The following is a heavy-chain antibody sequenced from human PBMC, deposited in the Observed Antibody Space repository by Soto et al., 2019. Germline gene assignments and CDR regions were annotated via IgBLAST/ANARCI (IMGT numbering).Heavy chain of an antibody. V-gene: IGHV3-23*01. J-gene: IGHJ4*02. Sequence: EVQLLESGGGLVQPGGSLSLSCAAAAFTFNNYAMSWVRQAPGKGLEWVSGIGGSGRTTYYADSVKGRFTISRDNSNNTLFLQMNSLRAEDTAVYYCAKSRYSDSSGDFYDYWGQGTLVTVSS. CDR3: AKSRYSDSSGDFYDY. CDR2: IGGSGRTT. D-gene: IGHD3-22*01. CDR1: AFTFNNYA.